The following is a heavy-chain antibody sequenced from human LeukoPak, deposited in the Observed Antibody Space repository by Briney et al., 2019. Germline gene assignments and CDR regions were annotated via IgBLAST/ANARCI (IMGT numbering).Heavy chain of an antibody. Sequence: SETLSLTCAVSAASISISNCTRWVRQPPGKGLEWIGEIYHSGNTNYNPCLKSRVTISVDKSKNQFSLKMSSVTAADTAVYYCARDSITFGGVIVRYFDYWGQGTLVTVSS. D-gene: IGHD3-16*02. CDR2: IYHSGNT. J-gene: IGHJ4*02. CDR1: AASISISNC. CDR3: ARDSITFGGVIVRYFDY. V-gene: IGHV4-4*02.